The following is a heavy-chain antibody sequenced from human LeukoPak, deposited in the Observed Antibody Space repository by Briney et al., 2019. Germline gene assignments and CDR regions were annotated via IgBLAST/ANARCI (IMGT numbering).Heavy chain of an antibody. CDR3: AARSAYVLAAASDY. J-gene: IGHJ4*02. V-gene: IGHV1-69*05. CDR1: GGIFNSYA. D-gene: IGHD6-13*01. CDR2: IIPIFGTA. Sequence: ASVKVFCKASGGIFNSYAISWVRQAPGQGLEWMGRIIPIFGTANYAQKFQGRVTITTDESTSTAYMELSSLRSEDTAVYYCAARSAYVLAAASDYWGQGTLVTVSS.